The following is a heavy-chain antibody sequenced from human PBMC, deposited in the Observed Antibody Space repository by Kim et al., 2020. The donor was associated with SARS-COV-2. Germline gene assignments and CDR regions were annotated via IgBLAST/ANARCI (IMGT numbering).Heavy chain of an antibody. D-gene: IGHD3-22*01. CDR1: GGTFSSYA. CDR3: ARDPQLGYYDRSGLPTSYYYYGMDV. Sequence: SVKVSCKASGGTFSSYAISWVRQAPGQGLEWMGGIIPIFGTANYAQKFQGRVTITADESTSTAYMELSSLRSEDTAVYYCARDPQLGYYDRSGLPTSYYYYGMDVWGQGTTVTVSS. CDR2: IIPIFGTA. J-gene: IGHJ6*02. V-gene: IGHV1-69*13.